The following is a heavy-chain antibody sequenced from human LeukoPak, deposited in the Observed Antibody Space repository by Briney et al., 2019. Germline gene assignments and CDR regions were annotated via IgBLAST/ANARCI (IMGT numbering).Heavy chain of an antibody. CDR2: INHSGST. J-gene: IGHJ4*02. CDR3: ARTTYYYGSGSYYIGSSFDY. Sequence: KPSETLSLTCAVYGGSFSGYYWSWIRQPPGKGLEWIGEINHSGSTNYNPSLKSRVTISVDTSKNQFSLKLSSVTAADTAVYYCARTTYYYGSGSYYIGSSFDYWGQGTLVTVSS. V-gene: IGHV4-34*01. D-gene: IGHD3-10*01. CDR1: GGSFSGYY.